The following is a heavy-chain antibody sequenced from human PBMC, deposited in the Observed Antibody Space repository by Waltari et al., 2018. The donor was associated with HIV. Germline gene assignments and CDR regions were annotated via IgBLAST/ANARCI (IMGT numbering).Heavy chain of an antibody. J-gene: IGHJ4*02. Sequence: EVQMLEYGGGLVQPGGSLRHYCEASGFTFSSSAMNWVSKAPGKGLEWVSAISGSGGSTYYADSVKGRFTISRDNSKNTLYLQMNSLRAEDTAVYYCAKDLVTMIVAQSFDYWGQGTLVTVSS. CDR3: AKDLVTMIVAQSFDY. V-gene: IGHV3-23*01. D-gene: IGHD3-22*01. CDR2: ISGSGGST. CDR1: GFTFSSSA.